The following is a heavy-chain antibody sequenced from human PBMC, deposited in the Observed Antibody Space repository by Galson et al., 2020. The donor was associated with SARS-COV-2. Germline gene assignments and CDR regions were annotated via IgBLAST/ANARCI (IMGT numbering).Heavy chain of an antibody. CDR3: ARGPHYESSGYYYYYYGMDV. CDR2: IYYTGST. CDR1: GGSIRNDNYY. Sequence: KASETLSLTCTVSGGSIRNDNYYWSWIRQPPGKGLEWIGYIYYTGSTYNNPSLKSQVTMSIDTSKNQFSLRLSSGTVAATAVYYCARGPHYESSGYYYYYYGMDVWGQGTTVTVSS. J-gene: IGHJ6*02. V-gene: IGHV4-30-4*01. D-gene: IGHD3-22*01.